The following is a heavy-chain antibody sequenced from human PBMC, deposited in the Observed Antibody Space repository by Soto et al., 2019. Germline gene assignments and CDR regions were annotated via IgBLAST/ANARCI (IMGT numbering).Heavy chain of an antibody. D-gene: IGHD6-6*01. CDR2: MNPNSGNT. CDR3: ARGSIASSAPLDY. J-gene: IGHJ4*02. CDR1: GYTFTSYD. Sequence: QVQLVQSGAEVKKPGASVKVSCKASGYTFTSYDINWVRQATGQGLEWMGWMNPNSGNTAYAPKFQGRVPKTMNTXITTAYMELSSLRSEDTAVYYCARGSIASSAPLDYWGQGTLVTVSS. V-gene: IGHV1-8*01.